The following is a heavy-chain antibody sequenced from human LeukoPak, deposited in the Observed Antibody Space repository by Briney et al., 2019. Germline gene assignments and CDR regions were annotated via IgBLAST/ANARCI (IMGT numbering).Heavy chain of an antibody. Sequence: GGSLRLSCAASGFTFSSYTMHWVRQAPGKGLEYVSSIVSSGGSTYYANSVKGRFTVSRDNSKNSLYLQMNSLTAADTAVYYCAKDRSIGTYYTFDHWGQGTLVTVSS. J-gene: IGHJ4*02. CDR3: AKDRSIGTYYTFDH. CDR1: GFTFSSYT. V-gene: IGHV3-64*01. CDR2: IVSSGGST. D-gene: IGHD1-26*01.